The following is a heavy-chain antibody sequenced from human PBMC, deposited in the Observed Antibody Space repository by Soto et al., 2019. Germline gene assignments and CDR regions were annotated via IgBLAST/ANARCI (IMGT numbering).Heavy chain of an antibody. J-gene: IGHJ6*02. Sequence: GESLKISCKGSGYSFTSYWISWVRQMPGEGLEWMGRIDPSDSYTYYNPSLKSRVTISVDTSKKQFSLKLTSVTATDTAVYYCARVGSRSSPGYYGVDVWGQGTTVTVSS. D-gene: IGHD6-6*01. V-gene: IGHV5-10-1*04. CDR2: IDPSDSYT. CDR1: GYSFTSYW. CDR3: ARVGSRSSPGYYGVDV.